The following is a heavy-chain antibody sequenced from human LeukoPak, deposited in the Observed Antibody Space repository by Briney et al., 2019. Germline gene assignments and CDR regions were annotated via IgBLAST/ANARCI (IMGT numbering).Heavy chain of an antibody. D-gene: IGHD3-22*01. CDR2: IFHSGST. Sequence: SETLSLTCTVSGYSISSGYYWGWLRQPPGKGLEWIGNIFHSGSTYYNPSLKSRVTISVDTSKNQFSLKLTSVTAADTAVYYCARVVSMTMIVVIPLYFDYWGQGTLVTVSS. V-gene: IGHV4-38-2*02. J-gene: IGHJ4*02. CDR1: GYSISSGYY. CDR3: ARVVSMTMIVVIPLYFDY.